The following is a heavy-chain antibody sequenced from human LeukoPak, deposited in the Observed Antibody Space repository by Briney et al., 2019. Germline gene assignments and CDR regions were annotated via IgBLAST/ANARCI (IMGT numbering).Heavy chain of an antibody. D-gene: IGHD5-12*01. CDR3: ARAIVATIGGSRFDP. Sequence: PSGTLSLTCAVSGGSISSSNWWSWVRQPPGKGLEWIGEIYHSGSTNYNPSLKSRVTISVDKSKNQFSLKLSSVTAADTAVYYCARAIVATIGGSRFDPWGQGTLVTVSS. CDR1: GGSISSSNW. V-gene: IGHV4-4*02. CDR2: IYHSGST. J-gene: IGHJ5*02.